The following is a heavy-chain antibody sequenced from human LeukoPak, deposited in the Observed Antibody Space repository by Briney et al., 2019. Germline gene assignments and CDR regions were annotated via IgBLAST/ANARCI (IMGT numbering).Heavy chain of an antibody. CDR1: GFTFSSHG. D-gene: IGHD5-18*01. CDR2: IWYDGSNK. V-gene: IGHV3-33*01. CDR3: ARNDKGNSYRYSIDY. Sequence: GRSPRLPCAASGFTFSSHGMHWVRQAPGKGLEWVAVIWYDGSNKYYADSVKGRFTISRDNSKNTLYLQMNSLRAEDTAVYYCARNDKGNSYRYSIDYWGQGTLVSVSS. J-gene: IGHJ4*02.